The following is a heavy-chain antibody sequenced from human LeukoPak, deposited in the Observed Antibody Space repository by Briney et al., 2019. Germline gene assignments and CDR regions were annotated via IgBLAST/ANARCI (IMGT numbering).Heavy chain of an antibody. Sequence: GRSLRLSCAASGFTFSSYAMHWVRQAPGKGLEWVAVISYDGSNKYYADSVKGRFTISRDNSKNTLYLQMNSLRAEDTAVYYCAREWAVWGQGTLVTVSS. CDR3: AREWAV. CDR2: ISYDGSNK. CDR1: GFTFSSYA. V-gene: IGHV3-30*14. J-gene: IGHJ4*02. D-gene: IGHD1-26*01.